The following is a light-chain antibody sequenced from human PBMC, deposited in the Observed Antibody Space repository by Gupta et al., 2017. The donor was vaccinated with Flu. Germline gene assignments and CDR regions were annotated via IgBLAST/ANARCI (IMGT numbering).Light chain of an antibody. CDR2: GAS. V-gene: IGKV3-15*01. CDR1: QSVSNN. Sequence: EIVMTQSPATLSVSPGERATLSCRASQSVSNNLAWYQQKPGQVPRLVIYGASFRGTGIPARFSGSGSGTEFTLTISSLQPEDFAVYYCQQYNNWPPLTFGGGTKVEIK. CDR3: QQYNNWPPLT. J-gene: IGKJ4*01.